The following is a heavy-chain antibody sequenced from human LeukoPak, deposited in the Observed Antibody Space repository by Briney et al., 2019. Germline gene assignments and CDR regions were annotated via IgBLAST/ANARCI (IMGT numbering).Heavy chain of an antibody. CDR2: IIPILGIA. D-gene: IGHD6-19*01. Sequence: GSSVKVSCKASGGTFSSYAISWVRQAPGQGLEWMGRIIPILGIANYAQKFQGRVTITADKSTSTAYMELSSLRSEDTAVYYCARGSSGWYSGFDYWGQGTLVTVSS. CDR1: GGTFSSYA. CDR3: ARGSSGWYSGFDY. J-gene: IGHJ4*02. V-gene: IGHV1-69*04.